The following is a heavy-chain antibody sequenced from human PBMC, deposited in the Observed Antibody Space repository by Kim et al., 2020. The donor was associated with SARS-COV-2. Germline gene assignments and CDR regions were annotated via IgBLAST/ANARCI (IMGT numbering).Heavy chain of an antibody. D-gene: IGHD1-7*01. Sequence: SETLSLTCTASGGPLTNDYWSWIRQPPGKGLEYIGDIYYSGLTHYNPSLKSRVTMSVDTSRNQFSLKLSSVTAADTALYYCARILRRTIDFWGQGALVTVSS. J-gene: IGHJ4*02. CDR1: GGPLTNDY. V-gene: IGHV4-59*01. CDR2: IYYSGLT. CDR3: ARILRRTIDF.